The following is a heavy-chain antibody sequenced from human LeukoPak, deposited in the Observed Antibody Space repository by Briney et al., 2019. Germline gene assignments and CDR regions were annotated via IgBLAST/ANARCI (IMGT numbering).Heavy chain of an antibody. D-gene: IGHD4-23*01. J-gene: IGHJ5*02. CDR1: GFTFSSYA. Sequence: PGGSLRLSCAASGFTFSSYAMSWVRQAPGKGLEWVSVIRGSGVSTYSADSVKGRFTISRDNAKNSLYLQMNSLRAEDTAVYYCARDLSYGGNSGWLDPWGQGTLVTVSS. CDR2: IRGSGVST. V-gene: IGHV3-23*01. CDR3: ARDLSYGGNSGWLDP.